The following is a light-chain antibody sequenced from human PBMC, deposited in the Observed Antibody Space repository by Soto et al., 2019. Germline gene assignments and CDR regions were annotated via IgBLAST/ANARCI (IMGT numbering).Light chain of an antibody. V-gene: IGLV2-8*01. Sequence: QSALTQPPSASGSPGQSVTISCTGTSSDVGGYNYVSWYQHHPGKVPKLMVYEVNKRPSGVPDRFSGYKSGNTASLTVSGLQAEDEADYYCTSYAGGNNVFGTGTKLTVL. CDR2: EVN. J-gene: IGLJ1*01. CDR3: TSYAGGNNV. CDR1: SSDVGGYNY.